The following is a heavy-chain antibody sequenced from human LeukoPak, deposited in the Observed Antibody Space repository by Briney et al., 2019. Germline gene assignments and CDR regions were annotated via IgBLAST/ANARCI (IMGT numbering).Heavy chain of an antibody. Sequence: HPGRSLRLSCAAPGFTFSSYGMHWVRQAPGKGLEWVAVIWYDGSNKYYADSVKGRFTISRDNSKNTLYLQMNSLRAEDTAVYYCAKIRFLEEGVFDIWGQGTMVTVSS. CDR2: IWYDGSNK. CDR3: AKIRFLEEGVFDI. D-gene: IGHD3-3*01. CDR1: GFTFSSYG. J-gene: IGHJ3*02. V-gene: IGHV3-33*06.